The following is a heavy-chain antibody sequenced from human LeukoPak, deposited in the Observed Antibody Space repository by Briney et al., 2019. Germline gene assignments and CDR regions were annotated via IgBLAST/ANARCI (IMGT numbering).Heavy chain of an antibody. CDR2: IYHSGST. V-gene: IGHV4-38-2*01. CDR3: ARIIPLNYYDSSGYYPKPGYFQH. D-gene: IGHD3-22*01. Sequence: PSETLSLTCAVSGYSISSGYYWGWIRQPPGKGLEWIGSIYHSGSTYYNPSLKSRVTISVDTSKNQFSLKPSSVTAADTAVYYCARIIPLNYYDSSGYYPKPGYFQHWGQGTLVTVSS. J-gene: IGHJ1*01. CDR1: GYSISSGYY.